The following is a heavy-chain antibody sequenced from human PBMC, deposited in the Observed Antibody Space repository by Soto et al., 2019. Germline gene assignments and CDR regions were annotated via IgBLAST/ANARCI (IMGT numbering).Heavy chain of an antibody. CDR3: AMVDVYVTPSPQDV. V-gene: IGHV1-18*01. D-gene: IGHD3-16*01. CDR2: INTYNGNT. J-gene: IGHJ6*02. CDR1: GYTFTRYG. Sequence: QVQLVQSGAEVKNPGDSVKVSCKASGYTFTRYGIGWARQAPGQGLEWMGWINTYNGNTNYAQNVQGRVTLTTDTSTSTAYMELRRLRSNDTAIYYCAMVDVYVTPSPQDVWGQGTTVIVSS.